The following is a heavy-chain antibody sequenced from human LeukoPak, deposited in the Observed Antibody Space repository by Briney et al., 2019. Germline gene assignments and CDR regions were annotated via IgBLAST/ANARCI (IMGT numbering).Heavy chain of an antibody. J-gene: IGHJ4*02. Sequence: GGSLRLSCAASGFTFSSYSMNWVRQAPGKGLEWVSSISSSSSYIYYADSVKGRFTISRDNAKNSLYLQMNSLRAEDTAVYYCARDLGPPYYYDSSGYADYWGQGTLVTVSS. V-gene: IGHV3-21*04. CDR3: ARDLGPPYYYDSSGYADY. D-gene: IGHD3-22*01. CDR1: GFTFSSYS. CDR2: ISSSSSYI.